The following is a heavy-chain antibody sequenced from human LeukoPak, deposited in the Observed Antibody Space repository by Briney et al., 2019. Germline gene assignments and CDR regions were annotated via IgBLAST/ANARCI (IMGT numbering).Heavy chain of an antibody. CDR3: ARDRDIVVVPAQAFDI. V-gene: IGHV3-21*01. D-gene: IGHD2-2*01. J-gene: IGHJ3*02. CDR2: ISSSSSYI. CDR1: GFTFSSYS. Sequence: GGSLRLSCAASGFTFSSYSMNWVRQAPGKGLEWVSSISSSSSYIYYADSVKGRFTISRDNAKNSLYLQMNSLRAEDTAVYYCARDRDIVVVPAQAFDIWGQGTMVTVSS.